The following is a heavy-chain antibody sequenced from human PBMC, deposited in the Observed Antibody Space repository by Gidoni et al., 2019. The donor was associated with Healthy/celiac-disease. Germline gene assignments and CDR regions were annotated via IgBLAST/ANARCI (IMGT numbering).Heavy chain of an antibody. CDR1: GFTFSSYG. V-gene: IGHV3-33*01. D-gene: IGHD5-18*01. J-gene: IGHJ6*02. CDR2: IWYDDSNK. Sequence: QVQLVESGGGVVQAGGSLRPSCEASGFTFSSYGLPWVRPAPGKGLAWVAVIWYDDSNKYYADSVKGRFTISRDNSKNTLYLQMNSLRAEDTAVYYCARDLYPEVDTAMVKFLFPSYGMDVWGQGTTVTVSS. CDR3: ARDLYPEVDTAMVKFLFPSYGMDV.